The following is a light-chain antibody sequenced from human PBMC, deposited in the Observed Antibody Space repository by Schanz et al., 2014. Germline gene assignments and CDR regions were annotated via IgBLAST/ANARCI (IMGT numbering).Light chain of an antibody. J-gene: IGLJ2*01. CDR2: EVN. V-gene: IGLV2-8*01. CDR3: SSYAGNNKLL. CDR1: SSDVGGYNY. Sequence: QSALTQPPSASGSPGQSVTFSCTGTSSDVGGYNYVSWYQQHPGKAPRLMIYEVNKRPSGVPDRFTGSKSGNTASLTVSGLQAEDEGDYYCSSYAGNNKLLFGGGTKLTVL.